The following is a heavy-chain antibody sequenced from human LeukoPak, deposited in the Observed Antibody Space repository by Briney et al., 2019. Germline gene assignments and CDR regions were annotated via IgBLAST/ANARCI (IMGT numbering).Heavy chain of an antibody. CDR1: GFTFSNYG. CDR3: AKDSSLAAADY. CDR2: ISYDGSNK. D-gene: IGHD6-13*01. V-gene: IGHV3-30*18. Sequence: GRSLRLSCAASGFTFSNYGMHWVRQAPGKGLEWVAVISYDGSNKYYADSVKGRFTISRDNSKNTLYLQMNSLRAEDTAAYYCAKDSSLAAADYWGQGTLVTVSS. J-gene: IGHJ4*02.